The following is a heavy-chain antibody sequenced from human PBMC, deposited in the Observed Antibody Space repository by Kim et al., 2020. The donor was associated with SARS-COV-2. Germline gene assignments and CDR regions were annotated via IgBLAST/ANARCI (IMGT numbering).Heavy chain of an antibody. V-gene: IGHV1-3*01. J-gene: IGHJ5*02. Sequence: ASVKVSCKASGYTFTSYAMHWVRQAPGQRLEWMGWINAGNGNTRYSQKFQGRVTITRDTSASTAYMELSSLRSEDTAVYYCARDWEAASGTWRFDPWGQGTLVTVSS. D-gene: IGHD1-1*01. CDR2: INAGNGNT. CDR1: GYTFTSYA. CDR3: ARDWEAASGTWRFDP.